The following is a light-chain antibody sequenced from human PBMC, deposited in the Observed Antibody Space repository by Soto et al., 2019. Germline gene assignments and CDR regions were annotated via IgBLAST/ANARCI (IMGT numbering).Light chain of an antibody. V-gene: IGKV1-33*01. CDR2: DAF. J-gene: IGKJ4*01. Sequence: DIQMTQSPSSLSAFVGDSITITCQASQDIKNYLNWYQHKPGKAPKLLLYDAFKSDTGVPSRFSGSGSGTDFTFTISSLHPEAIATYFCQQYDSLPPTFGGGTRVDI. CDR1: QDIKNY. CDR3: QQYDSLPPT.